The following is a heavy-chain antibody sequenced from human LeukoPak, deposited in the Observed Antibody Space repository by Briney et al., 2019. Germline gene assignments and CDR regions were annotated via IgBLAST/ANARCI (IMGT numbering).Heavy chain of an antibody. V-gene: IGHV4-34*01. D-gene: IGHD3-3*01. CDR3: ARRFGVLYGTYAY. CDR1: GGSFSGYY. Sequence: ASETLSLTCAVYGGSFSGYYCSWIRQPPGKGLEWIGEINHSGSTNYNPSLKSRVTISVDTSKNQFSLKLSSVTAEDTAVYYCARRFGVLYGTYAYWGQGTLVTVSS. J-gene: IGHJ4*02. CDR2: INHSGST.